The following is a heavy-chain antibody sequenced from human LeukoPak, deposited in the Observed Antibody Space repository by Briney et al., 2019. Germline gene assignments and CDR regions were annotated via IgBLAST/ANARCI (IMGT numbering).Heavy chain of an antibody. CDR2: ITPIFGTA. D-gene: IGHD3-10*01. Sequence: SLKHSCNTPVHTLRTYAHTCTRKAPEHQIHRMGVITPIFGTANYAQKFQGRVTITADESTSTAYMELSSLRSEDTAVYYCARVYHGESFDYWGQGTLVTVSS. CDR1: VHTLRTYA. J-gene: IGHJ4*02. V-gene: IGHV1-69*13. CDR3: ARVYHGESFDY.